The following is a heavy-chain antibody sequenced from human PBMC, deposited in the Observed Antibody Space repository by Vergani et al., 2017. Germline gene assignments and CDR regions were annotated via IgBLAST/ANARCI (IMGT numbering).Heavy chain of an antibody. V-gene: IGHV1-2*02. CDR2: INPNRGGT. Sequence: QVQLVQSGAEVKKPGASVKVSCKASGYTFTDYFMHWVRQAPGQGLEWMGWINPNRGGTNYAQKFQGRVTMTSDTSISTAYMELSNLRSDDTAVYYCARVGTSSNRDYFDYWGQGTLVTVSS. CDR1: GYTFTDYF. CDR3: ARVGTSSNRDYFDY. D-gene: IGHD2-2*01. J-gene: IGHJ4*02.